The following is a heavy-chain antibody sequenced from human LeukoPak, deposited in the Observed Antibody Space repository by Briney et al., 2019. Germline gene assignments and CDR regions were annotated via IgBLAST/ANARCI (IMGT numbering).Heavy chain of an antibody. Sequence: GGSLRLSCAASGFTVSSNYMSWVRQAPGKGLEWVSVIYSGGSTYYADSVKGRFTISRDNSKNTLYLQMNGLRAEDTAVYYCAKERLRYFDWLLWARAFDIWGQGTMVTVSS. CDR1: GFTVSSNY. D-gene: IGHD3-9*01. CDR2: IYSGGST. V-gene: IGHV3-53*05. CDR3: AKERLRYFDWLLWARAFDI. J-gene: IGHJ3*02.